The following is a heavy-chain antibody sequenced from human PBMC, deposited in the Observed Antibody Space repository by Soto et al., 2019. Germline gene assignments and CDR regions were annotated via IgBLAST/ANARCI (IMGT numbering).Heavy chain of an antibody. D-gene: IGHD2-2*01. CDR2: IKQDGSQK. CDR3: ASDYHTDS. CDR1: GFTFGSYW. J-gene: IGHJ4*02. Sequence: HPGGSLRLSCAASGFTFGSYWMSWVRQAPGKGLEWVANIKQDGSQKNYVDSVKGRFTISRDNAKNSLYMQMNSLRAEDTAVYYCASDYHTDSWGQGTLVTVSS. V-gene: IGHV3-7*01.